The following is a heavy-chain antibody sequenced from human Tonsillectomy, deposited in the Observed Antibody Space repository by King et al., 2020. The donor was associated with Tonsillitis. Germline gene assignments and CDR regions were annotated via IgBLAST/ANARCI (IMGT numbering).Heavy chain of an antibody. CDR2: IIPIFGTA. CDR3: ASLYYYDSSGYTERGNFDY. J-gene: IGHJ4*02. V-gene: IGHV1-69*01. CDR1: GGTFSSYA. D-gene: IGHD3-22*01. Sequence: VQLVESGAEVKKPGSSVKVSCKASGGTFSSYAISWVRQAPGQGLEWMGGIIPIFGTANYAQKFQGRVTITADESTSTAYMELSSLRSEDTAVYYCASLYYYDSSGYTERGNFDYWGQGTLVTVSS.